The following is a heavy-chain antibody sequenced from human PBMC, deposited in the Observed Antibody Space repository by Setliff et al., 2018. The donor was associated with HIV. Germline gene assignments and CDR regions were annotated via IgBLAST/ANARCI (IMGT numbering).Heavy chain of an antibody. CDR1: GFTVSSNY. Sequence: HPGGSLRLSCAASGFTVSSNYMSWVRQAPGKGLEWVSVIYGGGTTHYADSVKGRFTISRDNSKNTVYLQMNSLRVEDTAVYYCAKTYYYDSSGYYYFDSWGQGTLVTVSS. CDR2: IYGGGTT. D-gene: IGHD3-22*01. V-gene: IGHV3-66*02. J-gene: IGHJ4*02. CDR3: AKTYYYDSSGYYYFDS.